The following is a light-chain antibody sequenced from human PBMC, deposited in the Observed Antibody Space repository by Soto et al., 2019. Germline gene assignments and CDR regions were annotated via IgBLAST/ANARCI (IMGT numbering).Light chain of an antibody. V-gene: IGKV3-15*01. Sequence: ERVMTQSPATLSVSTGDRATLSLRASQSVSSNLAWYQQKPGQAPSFLIYDASNRATGIPARLSGSGSGTDFTPTISSMHSEYFAFYYCQHYNNWPAFGQGTKVDIK. CDR1: QSVSSN. J-gene: IGKJ1*01. CDR2: DAS. CDR3: QHYNNWPA.